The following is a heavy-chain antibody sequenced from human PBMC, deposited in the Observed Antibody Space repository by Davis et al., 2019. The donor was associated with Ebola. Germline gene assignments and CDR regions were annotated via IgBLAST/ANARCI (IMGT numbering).Heavy chain of an antibody. CDR3: AKDPNGDYFGAFDN. CDR2: ISGGGISP. CDR1: GFTFSNYA. V-gene: IGHV3-23*01. Sequence: GGSLRLSCAASGFTFSNYAMSWVRQAPGKGLEWVSGISGGGISPYYTDSVKGRFTISRDNSKNTMYLQMNSLRAEDTAVYYCAKDPNGDYFGAFDNWGQGTKVTVSS. D-gene: IGHD4-17*01. J-gene: IGHJ3*02.